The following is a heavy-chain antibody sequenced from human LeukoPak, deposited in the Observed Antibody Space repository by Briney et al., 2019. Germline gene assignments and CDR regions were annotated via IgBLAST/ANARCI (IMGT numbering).Heavy chain of an antibody. CDR3: ARRLDFGDYGNGFDY. V-gene: IGHV3-11*01. CDR2: INSGGGPI. CDR1: GFTFSDYY. Sequence: GGSLRLSCATSGFTFSDYYMTWIRQAPGRGLEWVAYINSGGGPIHYAVSVRGRFTISRDNAKNSLYLQMNGLRAEDTAVYYCARRLDFGDYGNGFDYWGQGSQVTVSS. D-gene: IGHD4-17*01. J-gene: IGHJ4*02.